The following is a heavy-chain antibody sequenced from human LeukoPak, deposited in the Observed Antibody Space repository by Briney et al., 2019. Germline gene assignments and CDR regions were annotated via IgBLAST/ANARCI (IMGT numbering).Heavy chain of an antibody. CDR3: ARDLGYGSGSYRLTPTGYYYYMDV. CDR1: GDSISSGDYY. CDR2: IYYSGST. J-gene: IGHJ6*03. V-gene: IGHV4-39*07. Sequence: SETLSLTCTVSGDSISSGDYYWSWIRQPAGKGLEWIGSIYYSGSTYYNPSLKSRVTISVDTSKNQFSLKLSSVTAADTAVYYCARDLGYGSGSYRLTPTGYYYYMDVWGKGTTVTVSS. D-gene: IGHD3-10*01.